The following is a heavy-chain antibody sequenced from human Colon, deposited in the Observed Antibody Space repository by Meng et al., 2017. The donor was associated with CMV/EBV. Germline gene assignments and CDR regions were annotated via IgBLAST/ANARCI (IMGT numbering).Heavy chain of an antibody. D-gene: IGHD3-10*01. CDR1: GYRFNTYW. Sequence: GESLKISCKTSGYRFNTYWIGWVRQMPGKGQEWMGIIFPGDYDTRYNPSFEGQVTLSVDKSISTAYLQWRSLKASDTAIYYCAREMIRGVVDYWGQGTLVTVSS. CDR2: IFPGDYDT. CDR3: AREMIRGVVDY. J-gene: IGHJ4*02. V-gene: IGHV5-51*01.